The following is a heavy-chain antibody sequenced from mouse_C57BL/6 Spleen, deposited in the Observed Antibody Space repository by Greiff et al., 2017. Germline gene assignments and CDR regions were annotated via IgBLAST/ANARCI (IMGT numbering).Heavy chain of an antibody. V-gene: IGHV1-59*01. CDR1: GYTFTSYW. Sequence: QVQLQQPGAELVRPGISVKLSCKASGYTFTSYWMHWVKQRPGQGLEWIGVIDPSDSYTNYNQKFKGKATLTVDTSSSTAYMQLSSLTSEDSAVYYCARRRTMTMDYWGQGTSVTVSS. D-gene: IGHD2-4*01. CDR2: IDPSDSYT. CDR3: ARRRTMTMDY. J-gene: IGHJ4*01.